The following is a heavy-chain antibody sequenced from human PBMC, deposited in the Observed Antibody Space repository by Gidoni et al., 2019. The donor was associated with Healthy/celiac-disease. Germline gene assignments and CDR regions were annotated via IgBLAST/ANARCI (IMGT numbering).Heavy chain of an antibody. Sequence: EVQLVVSGGGMVKPGGSLSLSCAASGFPFICYSRNWVRQAPGKGLEWVSSISSSSSYIYYADSVKGRFTISRDNAKNSLYLQMNSLRAEYTAVYYCARDRTIFGVVIIPETFDYWGQGTLVTVSS. CDR2: ISSSSSYI. CDR1: GFPFICYS. J-gene: IGHJ4*02. CDR3: ARDRTIFGVVIIPETFDY. V-gene: IGHV3-21*01. D-gene: IGHD3-3*01.